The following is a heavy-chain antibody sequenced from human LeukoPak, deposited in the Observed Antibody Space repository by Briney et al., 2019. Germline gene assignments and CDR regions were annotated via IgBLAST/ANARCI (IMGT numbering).Heavy chain of an antibody. D-gene: IGHD3-10*01. J-gene: IGHJ5*02. Sequence: PGGSLRLSCAASGFTFEDYSIHWVRRAPGKGLEWVSGISWNSANIAYMDSVKGRFTISRDSAKKSLYLQMNSLRPEDTALYYCAKVRSAFRFGDIGLDPWGQGTLVTVSS. CDR2: ISWNSANI. CDR1: GFTFEDYS. CDR3: AKVRSAFRFGDIGLDP. V-gene: IGHV3-9*01.